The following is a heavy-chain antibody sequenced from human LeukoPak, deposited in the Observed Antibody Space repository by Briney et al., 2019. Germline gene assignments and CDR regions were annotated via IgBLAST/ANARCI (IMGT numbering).Heavy chain of an antibody. CDR1: GYTFTSYG. Sequence: ASVKVSCKASGYTFTSYGISWVRQAPGQGLEWMGWISAYNGNTNYAQKLQGRVTMTTDTSTSTAYMELNSLRSEDTAVYYCARNLRSTRYFDYWGQGTLVTVSS. J-gene: IGHJ4*02. V-gene: IGHV1-18*01. CDR2: ISAYNGNT. D-gene: IGHD1-14*01. CDR3: ARNLRSTRYFDY.